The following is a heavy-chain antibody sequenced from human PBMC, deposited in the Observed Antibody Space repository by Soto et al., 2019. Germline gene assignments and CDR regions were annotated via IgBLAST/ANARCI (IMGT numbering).Heavy chain of an antibody. J-gene: IGHJ6*02. V-gene: IGHV3-73*01. CDR3: TRPGYYDISRYYPIEYV. CDR1: GFTFSGSA. Sequence: CGSLRLSCAASGFTFSGSAMHWVRQASGKGLEWVGRIRSKAKSYATAYAASVKGRFTISRDDSKNTAYLQMNSLKTEDTAVYYCTRPGYYDISRYYPIEYVWCQGTTGTL. D-gene: IGHD3-22*01. CDR2: IRSKAKSYAT.